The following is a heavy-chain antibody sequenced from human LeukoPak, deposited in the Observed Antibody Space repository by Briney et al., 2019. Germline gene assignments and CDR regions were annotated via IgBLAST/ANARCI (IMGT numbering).Heavy chain of an antibody. D-gene: IGHD3-10*01. CDR3: ARGRGLLWFGTPSKYYFDY. CDR1: GGSFSGYY. J-gene: IGHJ4*02. Sequence: PSETLSLTCAVYGGSFSGYYWSWIRQPPGKGLEWIGEINHSGSTNYNPSLKSRVTISVDTSKNQFSLKLSSVTAADTAVYYCARGRGLLWFGTPSKYYFDYWGQGTLVTVSS. CDR2: INHSGST. V-gene: IGHV4-34*01.